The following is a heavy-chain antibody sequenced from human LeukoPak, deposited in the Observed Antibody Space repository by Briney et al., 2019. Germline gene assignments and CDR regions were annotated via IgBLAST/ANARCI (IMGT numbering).Heavy chain of an antibody. CDR1: GFTFSIYT. CDR2: ISGSNSM. V-gene: IGHV3-21*01. J-gene: IGHJ5*02. Sequence: GGSLRLSCAASGFTFSIYTMNWVRQAPGKGLEWVSSISGSNSMYYADSVKGRFTISRDNAKNSLYLQMNSLRAEDTAVYHCAREGSSIKEFDPWGRGTLVTVSS. CDR3: AREGSSIKEFDP.